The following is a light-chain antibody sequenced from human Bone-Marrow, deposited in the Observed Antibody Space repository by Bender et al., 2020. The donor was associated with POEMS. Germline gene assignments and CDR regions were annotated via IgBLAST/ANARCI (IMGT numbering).Light chain of an antibody. CDR3: SSYTTSSTFAV. Sequence: QSALTQPPSASGSPGQSVTISCTGTSSDVGAYYYVSWYQQHPGKAPKLLIYDVSHRPSGVSNRFFGSKSDNTASLTISGLQAEDEADYHCSSYTTSSTFAVFGGGTKLTVL. J-gene: IGLJ3*02. CDR2: DVS. CDR1: SSDVGAYYY. V-gene: IGLV2-14*03.